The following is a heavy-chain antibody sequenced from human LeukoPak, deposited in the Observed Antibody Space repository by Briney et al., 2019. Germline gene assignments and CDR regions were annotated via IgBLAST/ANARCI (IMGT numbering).Heavy chain of an antibody. CDR2: IKQDGSEK. V-gene: IGHV3-7*01. CDR1: GFTFSSYW. D-gene: IGHD1-26*01. J-gene: IGHJ4*02. CDR3: ARDPEGAITPEN. Sequence: GGSLRLPCAASGFTFSSYWMSWVRQAPGKGLEWVATIKQDGSEKYYVDSVKGRFTISRDNAKNSLYLQMNSLRAEDTAVYYCARDPEGAITPENWGQGTLVTVSS.